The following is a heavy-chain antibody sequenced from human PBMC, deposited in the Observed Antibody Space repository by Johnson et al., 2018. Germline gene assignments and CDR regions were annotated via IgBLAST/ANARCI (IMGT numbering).Heavy chain of an antibody. CDR1: GFTFSNAW. CDR2: IKSKTDGGTT. CDR3: TTAFGYSYGYDAFDI. D-gene: IGHD5-18*01. J-gene: IGHJ3*02. V-gene: IGHV3-15*01. Sequence: VQLVESGGGLVKPGGSXRLSCAASGFTFSNAWMSWVRQAPGKGLEWVGRIKSKTDGGTTDYAAPVKGRFTISRDDSKNTLYLQMNSLKTEDTAVYYCTTAFGYSYGYDAFDIWGQVTMVTVSS.